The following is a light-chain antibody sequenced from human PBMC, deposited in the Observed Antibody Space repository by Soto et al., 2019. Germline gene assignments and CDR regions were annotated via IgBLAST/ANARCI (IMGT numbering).Light chain of an antibody. V-gene: IGKV1-5*03. CDR2: KAS. CDR1: QSISSW. Sequence: DIQMTQSPSTLSASVGDRVTITCRASQSISSWLAWYQQKPGKAPKLLICKASSLESGVPSRFSGSGSGTEFTLTISSLQPDDFANYYCQQYNSYPIIFGQGTRLEIK. CDR3: QQYNSYPII. J-gene: IGKJ5*01.